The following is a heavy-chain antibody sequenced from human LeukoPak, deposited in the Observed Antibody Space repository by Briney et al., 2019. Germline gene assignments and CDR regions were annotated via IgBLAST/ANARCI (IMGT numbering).Heavy chain of an antibody. V-gene: IGHV1-24*01. CDR3: ATEIVGYGDVNYFDS. D-gene: IGHD4-17*01. CDR2: FAPGDGET. Sequence: ASVKVSCKASGYTFTGYYMHWVRQAPGKGLEWMGGFAPGDGETIYAQNFQGRLIVTEDTSTDTAYMELSSLRSDDTAVYYCATEIVGYGDVNYFDSWGQGTLVTVSS. J-gene: IGHJ4*02. CDR1: GYTFTGYY.